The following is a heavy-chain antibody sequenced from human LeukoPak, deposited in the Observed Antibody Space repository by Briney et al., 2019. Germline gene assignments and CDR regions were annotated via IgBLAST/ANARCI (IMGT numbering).Heavy chain of an antibody. CDR3: ARRVAVTARYYFDF. CDR2: VYDNGIT. CDR1: GGSMSRYY. V-gene: IGHV4-59*08. Sequence: PSETLSLTCTVSGGSMSRYYWSWIRQPPGKGLEWIGYVYDNGITSYNPSLKSRVTISVDTSKNQFSLKLSSVTAADTAVYFCARRVAVTARYYFDFWGQGTLVTVSS. J-gene: IGHJ4*02. D-gene: IGHD6-19*01.